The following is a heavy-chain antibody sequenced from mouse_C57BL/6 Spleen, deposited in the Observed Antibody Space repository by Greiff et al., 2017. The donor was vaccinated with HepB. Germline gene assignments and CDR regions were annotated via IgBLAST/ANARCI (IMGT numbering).Heavy chain of an antibody. D-gene: IGHD1-1*01. CDR2: IDPSDSET. Sequence: VQLQQSGAELVRPGSSVKLSCKASGYTFTSYWMHWVKQRPIQGLEWTGNIDPSDSETHYNQKFKDKATLTVDKSSSTAYMQLSSLTSEDSAVYYCASDYGSSSYYFDYWGQGTTLTVSS. J-gene: IGHJ2*01. CDR1: GYTFTSYW. V-gene: IGHV1-52*01. CDR3: ASDYGSSSYYFDY.